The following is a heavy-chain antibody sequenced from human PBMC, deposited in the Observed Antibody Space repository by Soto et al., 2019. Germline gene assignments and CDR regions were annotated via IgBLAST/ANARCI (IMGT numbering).Heavy chain of an antibody. CDR3: ARESYSSSWYYYYGMDV. J-gene: IGHJ6*02. V-gene: IGHV4-59*01. Sequence: SETLSLTCTVSGGSISSYYWSWIRQPPGKGLEWIGYIYYSGSTNYNPSLKSRVTISVDTSKNQFSLKLSSVTAADTAVYYCARESYSSSWYYYYGMDVWGQGTTVTVSS. CDR1: GGSISSYY. CDR2: IYYSGST. D-gene: IGHD6-13*01.